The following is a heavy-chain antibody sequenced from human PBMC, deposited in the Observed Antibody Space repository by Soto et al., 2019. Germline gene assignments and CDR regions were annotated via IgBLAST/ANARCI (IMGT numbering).Heavy chain of an antibody. CDR2: ISHSGST. CDR3: ARGPRYYDSSGYYLDY. CDR1: GGSFSGYY. V-gene: IGHV4-34*01. J-gene: IGHJ4*02. D-gene: IGHD3-22*01. Sequence: SETLSLTCAVYGGSFSGYYWSWIRQPPGKGLEWIGEISHSGSTNYNPSLKSRVTISVDTSKNQFSLKLSSVTAADTAVYYCARGPRYYDSSGYYLDYWGQGTLVTVSS.